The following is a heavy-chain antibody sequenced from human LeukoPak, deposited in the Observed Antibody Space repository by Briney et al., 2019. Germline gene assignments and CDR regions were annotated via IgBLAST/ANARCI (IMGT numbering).Heavy chain of an antibody. CDR2: IHRSGSP. CDR1: LDSTTSNF. J-gene: IGHJ4*02. V-gene: IGHV4-4*02. CDR3: AREILGGFNPGAY. Sequence: PSETLSLTCTVSLDSTTSNFWSWVRQPPGKGLEWIGEIHRSGSPNYNPSLQSRVTISIDRSRNQIVLELSSMTAADTAFYYCAREILGGFNPGAYWGQGTLVTVSS. D-gene: IGHD1-14*01.